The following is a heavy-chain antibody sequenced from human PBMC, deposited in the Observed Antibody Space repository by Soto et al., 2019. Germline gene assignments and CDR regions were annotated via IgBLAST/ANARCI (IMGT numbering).Heavy chain of an antibody. D-gene: IGHD3-22*01. CDR3: AKDSVVTMIVVVIMYLDY. CDR2: ISGSGGST. J-gene: IGHJ4*02. V-gene: IGHV3-23*01. CDR1: GCTFGIYA. Sequence: GSMRLSCAAAGCTFGIYAMSRVRQAPGKGLEWVSAISGSGGSTYYADSVKGRFTISRDNSKNTLYLQMNSLRAEDTAVYYCAKDSVVTMIVVVIMYLDYWGQGTLVTVSS.